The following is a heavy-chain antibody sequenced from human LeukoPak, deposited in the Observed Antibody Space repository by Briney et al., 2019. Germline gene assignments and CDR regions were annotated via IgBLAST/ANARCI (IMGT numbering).Heavy chain of an antibody. Sequence: PGGSLRLSCAASGFTFSSYSMNWVRQAPGKGLEWVSYISSSSSTIYYADSVKGRFTISRDNAKNSLYLQMNSLRAEDTAVYYCARDYDFWSQGYYMDVWGKGTTVTVPS. J-gene: IGHJ6*03. V-gene: IGHV3-48*01. CDR3: ARDYDFWSQGYYMDV. D-gene: IGHD3-3*01. CDR2: ISSSSSTI. CDR1: GFTFSSYS.